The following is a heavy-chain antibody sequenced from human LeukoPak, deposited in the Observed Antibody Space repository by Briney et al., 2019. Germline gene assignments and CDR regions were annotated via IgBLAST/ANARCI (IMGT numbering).Heavy chain of an antibody. CDR2: IIPIFGTA. CDR3: ARGPTYYYDSSGYYSTYYFDY. J-gene: IGHJ4*02. D-gene: IGHD3-22*01. CDR1: GYTFTSYY. Sequence: SVKVSCKASGYTFTSYYMHWVRQAPGQGLEWMGGIIPIFGTANYAQKFQGRVTITADESTSTAYMELSSLGSEDTAVYYCARGPTYYYDSSGYYSTYYFDYWGQGTLVTVSS. V-gene: IGHV1-69*13.